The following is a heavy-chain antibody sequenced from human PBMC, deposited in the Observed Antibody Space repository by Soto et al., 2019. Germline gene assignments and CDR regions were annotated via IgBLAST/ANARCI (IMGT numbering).Heavy chain of an antibody. Sequence: EVQLLESGGGLVQPGGSLRLSCTASGFTFSSHAMPWVRQAPGKGLEWVSVLCDSGISIYYADSVKDRLTISRDNSKNTLYLQIHTLRAEVTAVYYCAKVSSSWYAGFFDLWGQGTLVTVSS. CDR1: GFTFSSHA. D-gene: IGHD6-13*01. CDR3: AKVSSSWYAGFFDL. V-gene: IGHV3-23*01. CDR2: LCDSGISI. J-gene: IGHJ4*02.